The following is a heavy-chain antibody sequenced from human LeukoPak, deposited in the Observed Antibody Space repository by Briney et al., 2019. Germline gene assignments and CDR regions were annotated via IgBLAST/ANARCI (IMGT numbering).Heavy chain of an antibody. J-gene: IGHJ4*02. V-gene: IGHV1-18*01. CDR1: GYTFSTYG. CDR3: ARSDLATITAGPFEY. CDR2: ISGHQGNT. Sequence: ASVKVSCKASGYTFSTYGITWVRQAPGHGLEWMGWISGHQGNTKYAQNFQGRATMTTDTSTSTAYMDLRSLRSDDTAIYFCARSDLATITAGPFEYWGQGTLVAVSS. D-gene: IGHD5-24*01.